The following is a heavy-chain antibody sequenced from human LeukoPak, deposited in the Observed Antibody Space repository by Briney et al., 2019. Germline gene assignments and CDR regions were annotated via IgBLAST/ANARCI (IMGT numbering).Heavy chain of an antibody. J-gene: IGHJ1*01. CDR1: GDSVSSNSAA. CDR2: TYYRSKWFS. V-gene: IGHV6-1*01. Sequence: SQTLSLTCAISGDSVSSNSAAWNWIRRSPSRGLEWLGRTYYRSKWFSRYAVSVKSRITINADTSKNQFSLQLNSVTPDDTAVYYCARGPGYFQHWGQGTLVTVSS. CDR3: ARGPGYFQH.